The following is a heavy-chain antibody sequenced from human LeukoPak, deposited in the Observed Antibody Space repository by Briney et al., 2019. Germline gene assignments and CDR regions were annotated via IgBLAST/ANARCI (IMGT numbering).Heavy chain of an antibody. J-gene: IGHJ4*02. CDR1: GFTVSSNY. V-gene: IGHV3-23*01. CDR2: VSGGGGTT. CDR3: AKDTKWLRSSSDY. Sequence: GGSLRLSCAASGFTVSSNYMSWVRQAPGKGLEWVSTVSGGGGTTYYADSVEGRFTISRDNSRNTLYLQMNSLRAEDTAVYYCAKDTKWLRSSSDYWGQGTLVTVSS. D-gene: IGHD5-12*01.